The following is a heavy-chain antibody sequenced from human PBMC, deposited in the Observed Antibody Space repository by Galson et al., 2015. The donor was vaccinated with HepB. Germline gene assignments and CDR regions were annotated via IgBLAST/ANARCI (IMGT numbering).Heavy chain of an antibody. CDR1: GFSFSRFA. J-gene: IGHJ6*02. V-gene: IGHV3-30-3*01. CDR2: ISYDGTNK. D-gene: IGHD1-7*01. CDR3: ARDSITGTNHYYGMDV. Sequence: SLRLSCAASGFSFSRFAMHWVRQAPGKGLEWVAVISYDGTNKHFADSVKGRFTISRDNSKLYLAMNSLRAEDSAVYYCARDSITGTNHYYGMDVWGQGTTVTVSS.